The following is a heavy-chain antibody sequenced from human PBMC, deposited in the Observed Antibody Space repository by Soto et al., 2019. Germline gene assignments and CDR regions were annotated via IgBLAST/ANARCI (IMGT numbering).Heavy chain of an antibody. CDR1: GYSISSGYY. CDR2: IYHSGNT. CDR3: ARGSHRAYYYYGMDV. V-gene: IGHV4-38-2*01. J-gene: IGHJ6*02. Sequence: PSETLSLTCAVSGYSISSGYYWGWIRQPPGKGLEWIGSIYHSGNTYYNPSLQSRVTISVDRSKNQFSLKLSSVTAADTAVYYCARGSHRAYYYYGMDVWGQGTTVTVSS.